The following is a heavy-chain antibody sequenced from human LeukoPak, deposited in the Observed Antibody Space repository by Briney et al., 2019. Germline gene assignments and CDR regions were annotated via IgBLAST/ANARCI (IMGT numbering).Heavy chain of an antibody. CDR3: ARAPSEVGGYYPEYFRH. CDR1: GFTFSRYW. J-gene: IGHJ1*01. CDR2: IKSDGKT. V-gene: IGHV3-74*01. D-gene: IGHD3-22*01. Sequence: HPGGSLRLSCEASGFTFSRYWMHWVRHAPGKGLVWVSRIKSDGKTNYADSVKGRFTISRDNPKNTVSLQMDSLRAEDTGVYYCARAPSEVGGYYPEYFRHWGQGTLVTVSS.